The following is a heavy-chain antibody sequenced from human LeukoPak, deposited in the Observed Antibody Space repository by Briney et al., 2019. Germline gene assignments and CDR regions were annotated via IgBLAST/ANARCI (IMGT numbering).Heavy chain of an antibody. Sequence: SETLSLTCTVSGGSISSYYWSWIRQPPGKGLEWIGYIYYSGSTNYNPSLKSRVTISVDTSKNQFSLKLSSVTAADTAVYYCARESGIAVAGTGIDYWGQGTLVTVSS. J-gene: IGHJ4*02. CDR3: ARESGIAVAGTGIDY. D-gene: IGHD6-19*01. CDR1: GGSISSYY. CDR2: IYYSGST. V-gene: IGHV4-59*01.